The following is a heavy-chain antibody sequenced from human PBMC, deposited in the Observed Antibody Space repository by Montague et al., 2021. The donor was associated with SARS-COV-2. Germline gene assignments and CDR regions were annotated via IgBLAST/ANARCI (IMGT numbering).Heavy chain of an antibody. CDR1: GFTFSGYG. CDR2: FDNDGDST. CDR3: AKIVFQGGSNVFDN. Sequence: SLSLSWSASGFTFSGYGMSWVRQAPGKGLEWVSGFDNDGDSTYYTNSVKGRFTISRDIYKNTLYLQMNSLTAEDTAVYYCAKIVFQGGSNVFDNWGQGTLVTVSS. J-gene: IGHJ4*02. V-gene: IGHV3-23*01. D-gene: IGHD5-24*01.